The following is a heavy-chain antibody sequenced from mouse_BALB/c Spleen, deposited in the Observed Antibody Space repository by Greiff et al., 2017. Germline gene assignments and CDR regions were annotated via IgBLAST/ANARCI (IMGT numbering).Heavy chain of an antibody. CDR2: IWAGGST. J-gene: IGHJ3*01. CDR3: ARVYYDYDEGFAY. V-gene: IGHV2-9*02. D-gene: IGHD2-4*01. Sequence: VKVVESGPGLVAPSQSLSITCTVSGFSLTSYGVHWVRQPPGKGLEWLGVIWAGGSTNYNSALMSRLSISKDNSKSQVFLKMNSLQTDDTAMYYCARVYYDYDEGFAYWGQGTLVTVSA. CDR1: GFSLTSYG.